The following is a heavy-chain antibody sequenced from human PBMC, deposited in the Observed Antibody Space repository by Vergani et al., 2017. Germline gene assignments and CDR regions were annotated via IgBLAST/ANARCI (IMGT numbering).Heavy chain of an antibody. CDR3: SSLYGRDSSGSKYFDY. CDR2: IHRADSDT. Sequence: EVPLVQSGTEVKKPGESLKISCQISGYSFTNYWIGWVRQMRGKGLEWMGFIHRADSDTRYRPSFQGQVPISVAKSTSTAYLQRSILRASDSAMYYCSSLYGRDSSGSKYFDYWGQGTLVTVSS. D-gene: IGHD3-22*01. J-gene: IGHJ4*02. V-gene: IGHV5-51*01. CDR1: GYSFTNYW.